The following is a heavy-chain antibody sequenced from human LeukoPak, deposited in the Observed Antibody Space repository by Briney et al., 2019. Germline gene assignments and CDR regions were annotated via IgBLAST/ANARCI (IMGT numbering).Heavy chain of an antibody. J-gene: IGHJ3*02. Sequence: SETLSLTCAVYGGSFSGYYWSWILQPPGKGLEWIGEINHSGSTNYNPSLKSRVTISVDTSKNQSSLKLSSVTAADTAVYYCASGIVATDAFDIWGQGTMVTVSS. V-gene: IGHV4-34*01. CDR1: GGSFSGYY. D-gene: IGHD5-12*01. CDR2: INHSGST. CDR3: ASGIVATDAFDI.